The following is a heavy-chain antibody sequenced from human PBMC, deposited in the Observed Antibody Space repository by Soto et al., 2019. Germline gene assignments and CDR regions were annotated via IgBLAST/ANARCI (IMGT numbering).Heavy chain of an antibody. J-gene: IGHJ5*02. CDR1: GFNFRSFW. CDR2: IKQDGSET. D-gene: IGHD2-15*01. V-gene: IGHV3-7*03. CDR3: ARELPPDL. Sequence: GGSLRLSCAASGFNFRSFWMSWVRQAPGKGLEWVANIKQDGSETSYLDSVKGRFTIARDNAEDSLYLQMNSLRAEDSAIYYCARELPPDLWGQGTLVTVSS.